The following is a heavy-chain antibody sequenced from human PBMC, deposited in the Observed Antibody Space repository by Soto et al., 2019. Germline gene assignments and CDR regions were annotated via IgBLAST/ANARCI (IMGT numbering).Heavy chain of an antibody. CDR1: GFTFSSYA. Sequence: EVQLLESGGGLVQPGGSLRLCCAASGFTFSSYAMSWVRQAPGKGLEWVSAISGSGGSTYYADSVKGRFTISRDNSKNTLYLQMNSLRAEDTAVYYCAKGPYYYDSSGYNSGQGTLVTVSS. CDR2: ISGSGGST. V-gene: IGHV3-23*01. D-gene: IGHD3-22*01. CDR3: AKGPYYYDSSGYN. J-gene: IGHJ4*02.